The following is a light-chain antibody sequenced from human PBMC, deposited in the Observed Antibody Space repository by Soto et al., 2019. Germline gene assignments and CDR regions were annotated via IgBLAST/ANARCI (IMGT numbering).Light chain of an antibody. CDR1: QSVSSNY. V-gene: IGKV3-20*01. CDR2: GAA. J-gene: IGKJ1*01. CDR3: QQYGDSTWT. Sequence: EIELTQSPGTLSLSPGERATLSCRASQSVSSNYLAWYQQKPGQASRLLIYGAASRATGIPDRFSGSGSGTDFTLTISRLEPEDFAVYFCQQYGDSTWTFGQGTKVDIK.